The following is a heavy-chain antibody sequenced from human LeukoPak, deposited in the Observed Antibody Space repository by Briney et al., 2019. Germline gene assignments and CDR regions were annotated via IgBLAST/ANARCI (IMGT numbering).Heavy chain of an antibody. CDR2: ISGYNYNT. V-gene: IGHV1-18*01. Sequence: ASVKVSCKASGYMFINYGISWVRQAPGQGLEWMGWISGYNYNTNYAQKFQDRVTMTIDTSTSTAYMELGSLRFDDTAVYYCARGYGYNNYFDYWGQGTLVTVSS. CDR3: ARGYGYNNYFDY. D-gene: IGHD5-24*01. J-gene: IGHJ4*02. CDR1: GYMFINYG.